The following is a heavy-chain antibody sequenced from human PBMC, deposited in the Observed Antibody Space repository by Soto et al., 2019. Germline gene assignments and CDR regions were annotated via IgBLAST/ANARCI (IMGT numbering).Heavy chain of an antibody. V-gene: IGHV4-39*01. Sequence: SETLSLTCSVSGVSISSTNYYWGWIRQPPGKGLEWIATISYSGTTYYNPSLKSRVTISIDTSKNQFSLRLNSVTAADTAVYYCARLDYGNGMDVWGQGTTVTVSS. J-gene: IGHJ6*02. CDR3: ARLDYGNGMDV. D-gene: IGHD3-10*01. CDR2: ISYSGTT. CDR1: GVSISSTNYY.